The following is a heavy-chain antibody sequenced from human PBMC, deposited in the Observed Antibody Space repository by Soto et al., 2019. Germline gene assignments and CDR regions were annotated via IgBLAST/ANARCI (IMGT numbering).Heavy chain of an antibody. CDR1: GYSLTELS. V-gene: IGHV1-24*01. CDR3: ATEYYYYGMDV. Sequence: ASVKVSCKVSGYSLTELSMHWVRQAPGKGLEWMGGFDPKDGETVYAQKFQGRVTMTEDTSTDTAYMELSSLRSEDTAVYYCATEYYYYGMDVWGQGTTVTVSS. J-gene: IGHJ6*02. CDR2: FDPKDGET.